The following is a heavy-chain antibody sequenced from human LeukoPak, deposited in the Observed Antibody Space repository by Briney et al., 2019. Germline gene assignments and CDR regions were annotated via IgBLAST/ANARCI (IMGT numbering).Heavy chain of an antibody. D-gene: IGHD2-15*01. V-gene: IGHV3-23*01. CDR2: ISGSGGST. CDR3: ARDFLGVSGVVAYYYGMDV. Sequence: GGSLRLSCAASGFTFSSYSMNWVRQAPGKGLEWVSTISGSGGSTYYADSVKGRFTISRDNSKNTLYLQMNSLRAEDTAVYYCARDFLGVSGVVAYYYGMDVWGQGTTVTVSS. J-gene: IGHJ6*02. CDR1: GFTFSSYS.